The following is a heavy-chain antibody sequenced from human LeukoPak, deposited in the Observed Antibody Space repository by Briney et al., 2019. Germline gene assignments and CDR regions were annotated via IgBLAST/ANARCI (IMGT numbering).Heavy chain of an antibody. CDR2: IKSKTDSGTT. J-gene: IGHJ4*02. D-gene: IGHD2-2*01. CDR1: GFTFRNAW. Sequence: PGGSLRLSCAASGFTFRNAWMSWVRQAPGKGLEWVGRIKSKTDSGTTDYAAPGKGRFTISRDDSKNTLYLQMNSLKFEDTAVYYCTTAPAQSDYWGQGTLVTVSS. V-gene: IGHV3-15*01. CDR3: TTAPAQSDY.